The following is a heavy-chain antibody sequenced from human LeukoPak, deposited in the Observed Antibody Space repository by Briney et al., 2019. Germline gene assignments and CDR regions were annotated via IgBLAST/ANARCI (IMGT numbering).Heavy chain of an antibody. CDR1: GFTFSSYS. J-gene: IGHJ6*02. Sequence: GGSLRLSCAASGFTFSSYSMNWVRQAPGKGLEWVSSISSSSYIYYADSVKGRFTISRDNAKNSLYLQMNNLRAEDTAVYYCARDECSSTSCFEYYYYGMDVWGQGTTVTVSS. V-gene: IGHV3-21*01. CDR3: ARDECSSTSCFEYYYYGMDV. D-gene: IGHD2-2*01. CDR2: ISSSSYI.